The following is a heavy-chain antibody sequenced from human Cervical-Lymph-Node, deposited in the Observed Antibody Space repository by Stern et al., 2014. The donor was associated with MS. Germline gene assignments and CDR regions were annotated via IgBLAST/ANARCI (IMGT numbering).Heavy chain of an antibody. V-gene: IGHV3-48*01. Sequence: EVQLVESGGGLAQPGGSLRLSCAASGSTFSSYSMNWVRQAPGKGLQCVSYISTSSRTIYYADSVKGRFTISRDKAKNSLYLLMNSLRAEDTAVYYCATARSSSAVDAFDIWGQGTMVTVSS. D-gene: IGHD6-19*01. CDR2: ISTSSRTI. CDR3: ATARSSSAVDAFDI. CDR1: GSTFSSYS. J-gene: IGHJ3*02.